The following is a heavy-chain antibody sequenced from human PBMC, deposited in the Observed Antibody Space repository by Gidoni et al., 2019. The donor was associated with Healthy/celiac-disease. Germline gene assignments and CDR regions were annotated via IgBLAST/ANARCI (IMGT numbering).Heavy chain of an antibody. D-gene: IGHD6-19*01. CDR3: TRDLIAVAVNDY. V-gene: IGHV3-73*02. J-gene: IGHJ4*02. CDR1: GFTFSGSA. Sequence: EVQLVESGGGLVQPGGSLKLSCAASGFTFSGSAMHWVRQASGKGLEWVGRIRSKANSYATAYAASVKGRFTISRDDSKNTAYLQMNSLKTEDTAVYYCTRDLIAVAVNDYWGQGTLVTVSS. CDR2: IRSKANSYAT.